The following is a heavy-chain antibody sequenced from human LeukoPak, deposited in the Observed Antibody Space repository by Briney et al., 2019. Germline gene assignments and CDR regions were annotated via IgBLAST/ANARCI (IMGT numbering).Heavy chain of an antibody. Sequence: QSGGSLRLSCAASGFTFSSYDMHWVRQATGKGLEWVSAIGTTSDTYYPDSVKGRFTISRENAKNSLYLQMNSMRAWDTAVYYCARAISMVRGVNYFDYWGQGTLVTVSS. CDR3: ARAISMVRGVNYFDY. CDR2: IGTTSDT. CDR1: GFTFSSYD. D-gene: IGHD3-10*01. J-gene: IGHJ4*02. V-gene: IGHV3-13*01.